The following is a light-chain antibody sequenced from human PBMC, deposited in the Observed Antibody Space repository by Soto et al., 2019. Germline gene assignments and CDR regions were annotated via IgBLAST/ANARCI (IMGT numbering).Light chain of an antibody. CDR2: DNY. CDR3: DSWDNSLSVVL. J-gene: IGLJ2*01. Sequence: QSVLTQPPSVSAAPGQRVTISCSGSSSNIGSNYVSWYQQLPGIAPKLLIYDNYKRPSGIPDRFSGSTSGTSATLAIAGLQTGDEADYYCDSWDNSLSVVLFGGGTKLTVL. V-gene: IGLV1-51*01. CDR1: SSNIGSNY.